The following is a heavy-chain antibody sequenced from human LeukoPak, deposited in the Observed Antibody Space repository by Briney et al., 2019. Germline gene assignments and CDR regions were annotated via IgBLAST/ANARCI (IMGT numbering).Heavy chain of an antibody. D-gene: IGHD3-22*01. CDR3: AKDWDSSPYFDY. Sequence: PGRSLRLSRAASGFTFSSYGMHWVRQAPGKGLEWVAVISYDGSNKYYADSVKGRFTISRDNSKNTLYLQMNSLRAEDTAVYYCAKDWDSSPYFDYWGQGTLVTVSS. V-gene: IGHV3-30*18. J-gene: IGHJ4*02. CDR1: GFTFSSYG. CDR2: ISYDGSNK.